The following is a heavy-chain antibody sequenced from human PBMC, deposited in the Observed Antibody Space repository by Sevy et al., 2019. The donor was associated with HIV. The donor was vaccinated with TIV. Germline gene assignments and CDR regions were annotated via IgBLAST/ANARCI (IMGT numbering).Heavy chain of an antibody. V-gene: IGHV3-30-3*01. CDR3: ARGDEQWLVPGDYYYGMDV. D-gene: IGHD6-19*01. Sequence: GGSLRLSCAASGFTFSSYAMHRVRQAPGKGLEWVAVISYDGSNKYYADSVKGRFTISRDNSKNTLYLQMNSLRAEDTAVYYCARGDEQWLVPGDYYYGMDVWGQGTTVTVSS. CDR2: ISYDGSNK. J-gene: IGHJ6*02. CDR1: GFTFSSYA.